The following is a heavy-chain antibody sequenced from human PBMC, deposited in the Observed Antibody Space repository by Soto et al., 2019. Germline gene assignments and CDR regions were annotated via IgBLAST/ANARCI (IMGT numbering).Heavy chain of an antibody. CDR2: INHSGST. CDR3: AREREYKSGSYFHTGYFDY. V-gene: IGHV4-34*01. CDR1: GGSFSGYY. D-gene: IGHD1-26*01. J-gene: IGHJ4*02. Sequence: RSLTCAVYGGSFSGYYWSWIRQPPGKGLEWIGEINHSGSTNYNPSLKSRVTISVDTSKNQFSLKLSSVTAADTAVYYCAREREYKSGSYFHTGYFDYWGQGTLVTVSS.